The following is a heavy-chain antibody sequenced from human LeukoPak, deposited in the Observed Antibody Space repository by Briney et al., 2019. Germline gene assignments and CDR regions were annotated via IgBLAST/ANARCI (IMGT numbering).Heavy chain of an antibody. CDR2: INPNSGGT. Sequence: ASVKVSCKASGYTSTGYYMHWVRQAPGQGLEWMGWINPNSGGTNYAQKFQGRVTMTRDTSISTAYMELSRLRSDDTAVYYCARGDSSSWYRFDYWGQGTLVTVSS. V-gene: IGHV1-2*02. J-gene: IGHJ4*02. CDR1: GYTSTGYY. D-gene: IGHD6-13*01. CDR3: ARGDSSSWYRFDY.